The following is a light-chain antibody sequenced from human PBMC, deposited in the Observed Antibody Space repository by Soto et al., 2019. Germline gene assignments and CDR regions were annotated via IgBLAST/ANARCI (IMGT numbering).Light chain of an antibody. CDR3: CSDAGSSTWV. CDR1: SSDVGSNTL. V-gene: IGLV2-23*01. Sequence: QSVLTQPASVSGSPGQSITISCTGTSSDVGSNTLVSWYQQHPGKAPKLMIYEGSKRPSGVSNRISGSKSGNTASLTISGLQAEDEADYYCCSDAGSSTWVFGGGTKVTVL. J-gene: IGLJ2*01. CDR2: EGS.